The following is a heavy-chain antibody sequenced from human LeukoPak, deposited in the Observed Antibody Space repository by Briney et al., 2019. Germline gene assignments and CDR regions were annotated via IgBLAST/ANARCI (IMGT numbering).Heavy chain of an antibody. CDR2: ISYDGSNK. D-gene: IGHD2-15*01. CDR1: GFTFSSYG. J-gene: IGHJ1*01. CDR3: AKELLFQH. Sequence: GRSLRLSCAASGFTFSSYGMHWVRQAPGKGPEWVAVISYDGSNKYYADSVKGRFTISRDNSKNTLYLQMNSLRAEDTAVYYCAKELLFQHWGQGTLVTVSS. V-gene: IGHV3-30*18.